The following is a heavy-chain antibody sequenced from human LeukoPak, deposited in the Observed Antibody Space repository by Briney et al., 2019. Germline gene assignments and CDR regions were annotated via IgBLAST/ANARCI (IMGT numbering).Heavy chain of an antibody. Sequence: SETLSLTCTVTSDSISRSYFYWGWVRQPPGKGLEWIGSIYLTGSTYYNSSLKSRLTISLDTSRDQFSLKLSSVTAADTAVYYCARLGDSGYYADFWGQGTLVTVSS. CDR1: SDSISRSYFY. CDR3: ARLGDSGYYADF. V-gene: IGHV4-39*01. D-gene: IGHD3-22*01. CDR2: IYLTGST. J-gene: IGHJ4*02.